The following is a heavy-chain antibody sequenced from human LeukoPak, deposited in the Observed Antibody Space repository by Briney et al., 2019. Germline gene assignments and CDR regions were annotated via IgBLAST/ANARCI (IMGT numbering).Heavy chain of an antibody. Sequence: SETLSLTCTVSGGSISSSSYYWGWIRQPPGKGLEWIGSIYYSGSTYYNPSLKSRVTISVDTSKNQFSLKLSSVTAADTAVYYCASDYGDDYYYYGMDVWGQGTTVTVSS. CDR2: IYYSGST. CDR3: ASDYGDDYYYYGMDV. D-gene: IGHD4-17*01. CDR1: GGSISSSSYY. V-gene: IGHV4-39*07. J-gene: IGHJ6*02.